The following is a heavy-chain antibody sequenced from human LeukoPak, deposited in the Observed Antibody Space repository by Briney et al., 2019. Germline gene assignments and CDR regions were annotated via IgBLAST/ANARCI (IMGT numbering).Heavy chain of an antibody. CDR1: GGTFSSYA. J-gene: IGHJ4*02. Sequence: ASVKVSCKASGGTFSSYAISWVRQAPGQGLEWVGGIILIFGTANYAQKFQGRVTITADDSTNTAYMELSSLRSEDAAVHYCARGEVPPHYFDYWGQGTLVTVSS. CDR2: IILIFGTA. V-gene: IGHV1-69*13. CDR3: ARGEVPPHYFDY.